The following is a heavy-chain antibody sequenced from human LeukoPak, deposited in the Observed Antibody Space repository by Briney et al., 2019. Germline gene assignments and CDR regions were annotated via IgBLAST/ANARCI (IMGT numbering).Heavy chain of an antibody. CDR3: ARHGFGVVAARPPLFDY. V-gene: IGHV4-38-2*02. D-gene: IGHD2-15*01. Sequence: KPSETLSLTCTVSGYSISSGYYWGWIRQPPGKGLEWIGSIYHSGSTYYNPSLKSRVTISVDTSKNQFSLKLSSVTAADTAVYYCARHGFGVVAARPPLFDYWGQGTLVTVSS. J-gene: IGHJ4*02. CDR1: GYSISSGYY. CDR2: IYHSGST.